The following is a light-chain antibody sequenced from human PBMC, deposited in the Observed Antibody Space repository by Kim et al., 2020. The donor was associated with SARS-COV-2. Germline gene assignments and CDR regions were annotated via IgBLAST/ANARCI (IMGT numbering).Light chain of an antibody. CDR3: QQYNSWPPYT. CDR1: QSVTNN. V-gene: IGKV3D-15*01. J-gene: IGKJ2*01. Sequence: VSLGEGATLSCRASQSVTNNLAWYQQEPGQAPRLLIFGASTRAAGIPARFSGSGSGTEFTLTISSLQSEDFALYYCQQYNSWPPYTFGQGTKLEI. CDR2: GAS.